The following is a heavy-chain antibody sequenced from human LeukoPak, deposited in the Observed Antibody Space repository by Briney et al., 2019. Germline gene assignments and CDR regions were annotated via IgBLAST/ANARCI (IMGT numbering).Heavy chain of an antibody. CDR1: GGAISSGGYY. V-gene: IGHV4-61*08. CDR3: ARQVVANYYNSSGFSFDS. Sequence: SETLSLTCTVSGGAISSGGYYWSWIRQPPGKGLEWIGYIYYSGSTNYNPSLKSRVTISVDTSKNQFSLKLSSVTAADTAVYYCARQVVANYYNSSGFSFDSWGQGTLVTVSS. D-gene: IGHD3-22*01. J-gene: IGHJ4*02. CDR2: IYYSGST.